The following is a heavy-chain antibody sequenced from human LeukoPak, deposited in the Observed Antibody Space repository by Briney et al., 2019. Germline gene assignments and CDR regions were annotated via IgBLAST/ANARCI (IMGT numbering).Heavy chain of an antibody. V-gene: IGHV3-23*01. CDR1: GFTFSSYA. D-gene: IGHD1-26*01. J-gene: IGHJ4*02. CDR3: AKGGMRGTYYFDS. Sequence: PGGSLRLSCAASGFTFSSYAMSWVRQAPGKGLEWVSAISGGGGSTYYADSVRGRFTISGDRSKNTLYLQMNSLRVEDTAVYYCAKGGMRGTYYFDSWGQGTLVTVSS. CDR2: ISGGGGST.